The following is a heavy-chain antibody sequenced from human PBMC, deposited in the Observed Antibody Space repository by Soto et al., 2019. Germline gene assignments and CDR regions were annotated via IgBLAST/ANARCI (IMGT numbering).Heavy chain of an antibody. CDR3: SRGRDPHKGGRS. D-gene: IGHD3-16*01. CDR1: GGSISSGGYS. CDR2: IYHSGST. Sequence: PSETLSLTCAVSGGSISSGGYSWSWIRQPPGKGLEWIGYIYHSGSTNYNPSLSNRVTISLDTSKNQFSLKLTSVTAADTAVYFCSRGRDPHKGGRSWGQGTLVTVSS. V-gene: IGHV4-30-2*01. J-gene: IGHJ4*02.